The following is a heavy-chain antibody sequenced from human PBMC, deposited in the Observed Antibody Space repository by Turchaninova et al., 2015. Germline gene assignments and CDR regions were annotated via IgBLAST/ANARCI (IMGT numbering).Heavy chain of an antibody. CDR3: ARSFNPARWGGYSYHSLDA. Sequence: QVQXXXWGXXLLQPSETXSXTSXXSGGXFSDHYWTWIRQSPGKRLEGIGEIHHSGDSNYNPSLKSRVTISVDTSKNQFSLKMTSVTAADTAAYYCARSFNPARWGGYSYHSLDAWGKGTPVTVSS. D-gene: IGHD3-16*01. V-gene: IGHV4-34*01. CDR2: IHHSGDS. J-gene: IGHJ6*03. CDR1: GGXFSDHY.